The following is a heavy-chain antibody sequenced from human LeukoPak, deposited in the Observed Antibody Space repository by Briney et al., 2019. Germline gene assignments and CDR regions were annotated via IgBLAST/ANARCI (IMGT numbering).Heavy chain of an antibody. CDR3: ARVRGYSYGKPLFDY. J-gene: IGHJ4*02. CDR1: GGSFSGYY. D-gene: IGHD5-18*01. Sequence: SETLSLTCAVYGGSFSGYYWSWIRQPPGEGLEWIGEINHSGSTNYNPSLKSRVTISVDTSKNQFSLKLSSVTAADTAVYYCARVRGYSYGKPLFDYWGQGTLVTVSS. CDR2: INHSGST. V-gene: IGHV4-34*01.